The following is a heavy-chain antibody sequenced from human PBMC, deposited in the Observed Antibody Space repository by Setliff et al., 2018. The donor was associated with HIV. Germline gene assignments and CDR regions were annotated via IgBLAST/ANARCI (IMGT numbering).Heavy chain of an antibody. Sequence: SSETLSLTCAVSAYSISGGYYWGWIRQPPGKGLEWIGSIYHSGSTYYNPSLRSRVTLSVDTSKNQFSLKLSSVTAADTAVYYCARHDGTYCGGDCYLLGYFDLWGRGTLVTVSS. D-gene: IGHD2-21*02. CDR2: IYHSGST. J-gene: IGHJ2*01. V-gene: IGHV4-38-2*01. CDR1: AYSISGGYY. CDR3: ARHDGTYCGGDCYLLGYFDL.